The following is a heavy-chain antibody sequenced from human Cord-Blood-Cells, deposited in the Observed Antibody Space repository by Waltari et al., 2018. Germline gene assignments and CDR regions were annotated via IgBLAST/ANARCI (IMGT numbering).Heavy chain of an antibody. D-gene: IGHD3-22*01. CDR3: ARMKSYYYDSSGYYSEYYFDY. Sequence: QVQLQESGPGLVKPSETLSLTCAVSGYSISSGYYWGWLRQPPGQGLEWIGSIYHSGSTYYNPSLKSRVTISVDTSKNQFSLKLSSVTAADTAVYYCARMKSYYYDSSGYYSEYYFDYWGQGTLVTVSS. J-gene: IGHJ4*02. CDR2: IYHSGST. CDR1: GYSISSGYY. V-gene: IGHV4-38-2*01.